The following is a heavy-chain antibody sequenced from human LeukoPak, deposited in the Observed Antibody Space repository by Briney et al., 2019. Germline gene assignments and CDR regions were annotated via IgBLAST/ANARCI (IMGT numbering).Heavy chain of an antibody. Sequence: GGSLRLSCAASGFTFSSYSMNWVRQAPGKGLEWVSYISSSSTIYYADSVKGRFTISRDNAKNSLYLQMNSLRAEDTAVYYCARDSASSGLDYWGQGTLVTVSS. CDR1: GFTFSSYS. J-gene: IGHJ4*02. D-gene: IGHD3-22*01. CDR3: ARDSASSGLDY. V-gene: IGHV3-48*04. CDR2: ISSSSTI.